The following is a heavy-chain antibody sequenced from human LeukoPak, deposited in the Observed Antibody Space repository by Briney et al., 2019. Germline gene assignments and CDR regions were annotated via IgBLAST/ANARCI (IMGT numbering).Heavy chain of an antibody. D-gene: IGHD5-18*01. V-gene: IGHV3-30*18. CDR2: ISYDGSNK. J-gene: IGHJ4*02. Sequence: RGSLRLSCAASGFTFSSYGMHWVRQAPGKGLEWVAVISYDGSNKYYADSVKGRFTISRDNSKNTLYLQMNSLRAEDTAVYYCANSPSAMVPYYFDYWGQGTLVTVSS. CDR1: GFTFSSYG. CDR3: ANSPSAMVPYYFDY.